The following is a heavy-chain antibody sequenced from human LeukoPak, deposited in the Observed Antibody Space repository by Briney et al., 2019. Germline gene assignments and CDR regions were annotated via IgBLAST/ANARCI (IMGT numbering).Heavy chain of an antibody. V-gene: IGHV4-31*03. J-gene: IGHJ4*02. CDR2: IFYSGST. CDR3: ARATVVAGIDY. D-gene: IGHD6-19*01. Sequence: SETLSLTCTVSGGSISSGGYYWSWLRQHPGKGLEWIGYIFYSGSTYYNPSLKSRVTISVDTSKNQFSLRLSSVTAADTAVYYCARATVVAGIDYWGQGTLVTVSS. CDR1: GGSISSGGYY.